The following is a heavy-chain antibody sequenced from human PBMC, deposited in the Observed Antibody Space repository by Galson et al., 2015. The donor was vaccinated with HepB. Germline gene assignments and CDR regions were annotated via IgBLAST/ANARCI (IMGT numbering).Heavy chain of an antibody. Sequence: SVKVSCKASGYTFPNYGINWVRQAPGQGLEWMGWINGYNGNTNYAQKFQGRVTMTADTFTSTAYMDLRSLRSDDTAVFYCARVPVPAGTGNWFDPWGQGTLVTVSS. V-gene: IGHV1-18*01. CDR1: GYTFPNYG. D-gene: IGHD2-2*01. J-gene: IGHJ5*02. CDR3: ARVPVPAGTGNWFDP. CDR2: INGYNGNT.